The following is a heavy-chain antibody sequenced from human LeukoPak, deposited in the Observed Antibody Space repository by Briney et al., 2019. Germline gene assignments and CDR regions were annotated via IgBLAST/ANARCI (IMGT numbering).Heavy chain of an antibody. CDR1: GYPFTSHG. Sequence: GASVKVSCKTYGYPFTSHGISWVRQAPGQGLEWMGWISAFNGETHYAQNLQGRVTMTTDTSTSTAYMELRSLRFDDTAVYYCARDPSNTSGRYTYFDYWGQGTLVTVSS. J-gene: IGHJ4*02. CDR2: ISAFNGET. V-gene: IGHV1-18*01. CDR3: ARDPSNTSGRYTYFDY. D-gene: IGHD3-16*02.